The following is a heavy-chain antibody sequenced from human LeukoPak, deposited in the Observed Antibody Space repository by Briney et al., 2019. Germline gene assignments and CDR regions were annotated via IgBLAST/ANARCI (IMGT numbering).Heavy chain of an antibody. V-gene: IGHV1-69*13. D-gene: IGHD3-22*01. J-gene: IGHJ4*02. CDR3: ASRYYYDSSGYNEDYFDY. Sequence: SVKVSCKASGGTLSSYAISWVRQAPGQGLEWMGRIIHIFGTANYAQKFQGRVTITADESTSTAYMVLSSLRSENTAVYYCASRYYYDSSGYNEDYFDYWGQGTLVTVSS. CDR1: GGTLSSYA. CDR2: IIHIFGTA.